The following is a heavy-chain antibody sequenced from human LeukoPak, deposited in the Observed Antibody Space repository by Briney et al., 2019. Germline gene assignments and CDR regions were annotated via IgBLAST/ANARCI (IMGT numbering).Heavy chain of an antibody. CDR2: INHSGST. CDR3: ARGTGYSSSWSTAYFDY. V-gene: IGHV4-34*01. D-gene: IGHD6-13*01. CDR1: GGSFSGYY. J-gene: IGHJ4*02. Sequence: PSETLSLTCAVYGGSFSGYYWSWIRQPPGKGLEWIGEINHSGSTNYNPSLKSRVTISVDTSKNQFSLKLSSVTAADTAVYYCARGTGYSSSWSTAYFDYWGQGTLVTVSS.